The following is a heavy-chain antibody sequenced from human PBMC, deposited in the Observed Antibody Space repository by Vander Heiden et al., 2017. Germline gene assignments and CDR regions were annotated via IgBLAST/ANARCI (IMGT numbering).Heavy chain of an antibody. CDR2: ISSSSSTI. CDR3: ARDRGYYDSSETFDY. CDR1: GATLSGYS. Sequence: VQLVESGGGLVQPGGSLRLSCAVSGATLSGYSMNWVRQAPGKGLGWVSYISSSSSTIYYADSVKGRFTISRDNAKNSLYLQMNSLRDEDTAVYYCARDRGYYDSSETFDYWGQGTLVTVSS. D-gene: IGHD3-22*01. J-gene: IGHJ4*02. V-gene: IGHV3-48*02.